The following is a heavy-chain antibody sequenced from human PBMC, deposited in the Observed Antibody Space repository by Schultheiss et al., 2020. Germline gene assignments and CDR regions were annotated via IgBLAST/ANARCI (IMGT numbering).Heavy chain of an antibody. V-gene: IGHV1-8*02. D-gene: IGHD5-12*01. CDR3: ASHEVGIVAGYGMDV. Sequence: ASVKVSCKASGGTFSSYDINWVRQATGQGLEWMGWMNPNSGNTGYAQKFQGRVTMTRNTSISTAYMELSSLRSEDTAVYYCASHEVGIVAGYGMDVWGQGTTVTVSS. CDR2: MNPNSGNT. CDR1: GGTFSSYD. J-gene: IGHJ6*02.